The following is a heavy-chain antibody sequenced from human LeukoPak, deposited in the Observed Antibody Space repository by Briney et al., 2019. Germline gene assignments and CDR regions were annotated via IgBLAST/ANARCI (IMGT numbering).Heavy chain of an antibody. CDR3: ATAPYGDYYYYMDV. J-gene: IGHJ6*03. CDR1: GFTFSSYG. D-gene: IGHD4-17*01. V-gene: IGHV3-33*03. Sequence: GRSLRLSCAASGFTFSSYGMHWVRQAPGKGLEWVAFIRYDGSNKYYADSVKGRFTISRDNSKNTLYLQMNSLRAEDTAVYYCATAPYGDYYYYMDVWGKGTTVTISS. CDR2: IRYDGSNK.